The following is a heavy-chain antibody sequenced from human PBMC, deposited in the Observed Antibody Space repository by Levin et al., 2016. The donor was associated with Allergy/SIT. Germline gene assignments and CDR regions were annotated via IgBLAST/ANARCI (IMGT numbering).Heavy chain of an antibody. CDR1: GGTFSSYA. Sequence: SVKVSCKASGGTFSSYAISWVRQAPGQGLEWMGRIIPILGIANYAQKFQGRVTITADKSTSTAYMELSSLRSEDTAVYYCARPDYGSGSYNFDYWGQGTLVTVSS. CDR3: ARPDYGSGSYNFDY. J-gene: IGHJ4*02. D-gene: IGHD3-10*01. V-gene: IGHV1-69*04. CDR2: IIPILGIA.